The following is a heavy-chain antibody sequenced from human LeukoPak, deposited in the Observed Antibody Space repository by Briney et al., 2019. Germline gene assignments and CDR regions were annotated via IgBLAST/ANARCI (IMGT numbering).Heavy chain of an antibody. CDR2: IKKDGIEK. Sequence: PGGSLRLSCTASGFTFSNFWMGWVRQAPGKGLEWVANIKKDGIEKYYVESVKGRFTISRDNAKNSLSLQMNSLRAEDTAVYYCARGRYSSRSGGYYFDIWGQGTLVTVSS. V-gene: IGHV3-7*01. J-gene: IGHJ4*02. CDR3: ARGRYSSRSGGYYFDI. D-gene: IGHD2-2*01. CDR1: GFTFSNFW.